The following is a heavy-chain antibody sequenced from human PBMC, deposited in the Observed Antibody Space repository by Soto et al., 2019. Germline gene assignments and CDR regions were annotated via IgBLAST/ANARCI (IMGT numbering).Heavy chain of an antibody. CDR2: IYYSGST. CDR1: GCSISSSSYY. V-gene: IGHV4-39*01. J-gene: IGHJ4*02. Sequence: QLQLQESGPGLVKPSETLSLTCTVSGCSISSSSYYWGWLRQPPGKGLEWIGSIYYSGSTYYNPSLKSRVTISVDTSKNQFSLKLSSVTAADTAVYYCARHLGSESRDYWGQGTLVTVSS. CDR3: ARHLGSESRDY.